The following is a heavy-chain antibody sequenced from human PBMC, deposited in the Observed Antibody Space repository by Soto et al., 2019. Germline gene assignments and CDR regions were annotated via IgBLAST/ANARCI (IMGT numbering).Heavy chain of an antibody. CDR3: AKVPDY. CDR2: MYHSGST. D-gene: IGHD2-2*01. V-gene: IGHV4-30-2*01. Sequence: SETLSLTCAVYGVSFSGYYWSWIRQPPGKGLEWIGYMYHSGSTYYNPSLKSRVTISIDRSKNQFSLRLSSVTAADTAVYYCAKVPDYWARGILVPVSS. CDR1: GVSFSGYY. J-gene: IGHJ4*02.